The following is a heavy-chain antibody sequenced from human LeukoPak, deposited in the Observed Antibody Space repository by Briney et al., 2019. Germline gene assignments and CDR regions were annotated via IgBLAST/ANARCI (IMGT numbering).Heavy chain of an antibody. D-gene: IGHD2-2*01. CDR3: ARDRRAWTMPTRAPFDY. CDR2: ISSSSSSYI. Sequence: GGSLRLSCAASGFTFSSYSMNWVRQAPGKGLEWVSSISSSSSSYIYYADSVKGRFTISRDNAKNSLYLQMNSLRAEDTAVYYCARDRRAWTMPTRAPFDYWGQGTLVTVSS. V-gene: IGHV3-21*01. CDR1: GFTFSSYS. J-gene: IGHJ4*02.